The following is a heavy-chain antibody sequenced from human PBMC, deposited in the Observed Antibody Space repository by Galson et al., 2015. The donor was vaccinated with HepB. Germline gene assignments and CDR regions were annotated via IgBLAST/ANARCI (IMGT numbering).Heavy chain of an antibody. CDR3: ARGHADFWSGYYLDY. Sequence: SLRLSCAASGFTFSSYSMHWVRQAPGKGLEWVAVIWNDGSNKYYADSVKGRFTISRDNSKNTLHLQMNSLRAEDTAVYYCARGHADFWSGYYLDYWGQGTLVTVSS. CDR1: GFTFSSYS. V-gene: IGHV3-33*01. CDR2: IWNDGSNK. J-gene: IGHJ4*02. D-gene: IGHD3-3*01.